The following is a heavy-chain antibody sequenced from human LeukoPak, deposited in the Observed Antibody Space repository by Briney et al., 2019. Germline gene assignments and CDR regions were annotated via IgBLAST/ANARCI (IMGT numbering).Heavy chain of an antibody. CDR2: IRYDGTNK. J-gene: IGHJ4*02. D-gene: IGHD3-22*01. Sequence: PGGSLRLSCAASGFTFSSYGIHWVRQAPGKGLEWVAFIRYDGTNKYYADSVKGRFTISRDNSKNTLYLQMNSLRAEDTAVYYCAKLIWGHYYDSGDYWGQGTLVTVSS. V-gene: IGHV3-30*02. CDR1: GFTFSSYG. CDR3: AKLIWGHYYDSGDY.